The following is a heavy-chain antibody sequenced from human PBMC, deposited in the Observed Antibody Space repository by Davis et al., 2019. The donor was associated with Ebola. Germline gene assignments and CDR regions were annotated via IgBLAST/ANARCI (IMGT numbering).Heavy chain of an antibody. D-gene: IGHD3-3*01. CDR2: ISGSTGNT. J-gene: IGHJ6*04. Sequence: GGSLRLSCAASGFTLSSYWMTWVRQAPGQGLEWVSTISGSTGNTHYADSVKGRFTISRDNSKNTLYLQMNSLRAEDTAVYYCARDYDFWSGYLYYGMDVWGKGTTVTVSS. V-gene: IGHV3-23*01. CDR3: ARDYDFWSGYLYYGMDV. CDR1: GFTLSSYW.